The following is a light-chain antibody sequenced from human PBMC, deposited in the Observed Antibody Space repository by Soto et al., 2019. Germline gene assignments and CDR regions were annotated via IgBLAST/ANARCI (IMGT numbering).Light chain of an antibody. J-gene: IGKJ1*01. CDR3: LQDQCYGT. V-gene: IGKV1-5*03. CDR2: QAS. CDR1: QSISRQ. Sequence: DIQMTQSPSTLSASVGDRVSITCRASQSISRQLAWYQQKPGKAPNLLIDQASNLETGVPSRFTGSGSGTEFTLTISSLQPDDLSTYYCLQDQCYGTFGQGTKVDVK.